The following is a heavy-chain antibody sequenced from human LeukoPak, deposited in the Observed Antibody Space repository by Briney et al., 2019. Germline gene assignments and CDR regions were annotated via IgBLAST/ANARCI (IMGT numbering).Heavy chain of an antibody. CDR2: ISWDGGST. D-gene: IGHD3-10*01. V-gene: IGHV3-43*01. Sequence: GGSLRLSCAASGFTFDDYTMHWVRQAPGKGLEWVSLISWDGGSTYYADSVKGRFTISRDNAKNSLYLQMNSLRAEDTAVYYXXXXXXXXXXXXXXALEFYYYYMDVWGKGTTVTISS. J-gene: IGHJ6*03. CDR3: XXXXXXXXXXXXXALEFYYYYMDV. CDR1: GFTFDDYT.